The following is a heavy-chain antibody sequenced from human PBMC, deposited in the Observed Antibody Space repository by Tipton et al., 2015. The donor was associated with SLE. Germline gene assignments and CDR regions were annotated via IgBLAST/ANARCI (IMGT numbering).Heavy chain of an antibody. D-gene: IGHD2-21*01. CDR3: ARAPSSGFYSDY. CDR2: IYYSGST. J-gene: IGHJ4*02. CDR1: GGSISSYY. Sequence: TLSLTCTVSGGSISSYYWSWIRQPPGKGLEWIGYIYYSGSTNYNPSLKSRVTISVDTSKNQFSLKLSSVTAADTAVYYYARAPSSGFYSDYWGQGTLVTVSS. V-gene: IGHV4-59*01.